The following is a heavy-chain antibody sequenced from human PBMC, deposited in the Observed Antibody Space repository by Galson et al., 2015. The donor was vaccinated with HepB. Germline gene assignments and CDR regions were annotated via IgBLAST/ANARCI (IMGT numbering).Heavy chain of an antibody. J-gene: IGHJ4*02. CDR3: ARGGGYCGGDCYGVDY. CDR2: IWSDGSNK. D-gene: IGHD2-21*02. V-gene: IGHV3-33*01. CDR1: GFTFNSYV. Sequence: SLRLSCAASGFTFNSYVMHWVRQAPGKGLEWVAVIWSDGSNKYYADSVKGRFTISRDNSKNTLYVQLNSPRAEDTAVYYCARGGGYCGGDCYGVDYWGQGTLVTVSS.